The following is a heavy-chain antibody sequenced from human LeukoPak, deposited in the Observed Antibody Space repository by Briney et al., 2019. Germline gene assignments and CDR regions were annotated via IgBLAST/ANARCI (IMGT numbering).Heavy chain of an antibody. CDR2: LYGDGRS. D-gene: IGHD2-15*01. CDR1: ELSDSSNY. Sequence: GGSLRLSCAASELSDSSNYMSWVRQAPGKGPEWVSILYGDGRSFYPDSLKDRFTTSRDNSKNTLYLQVNSLRAEDTAVYYCARVLAVGSAVDAFDIWGQGTMVTVSS. J-gene: IGHJ3*02. CDR3: ARVLAVGSAVDAFDI. V-gene: IGHV3-66*01.